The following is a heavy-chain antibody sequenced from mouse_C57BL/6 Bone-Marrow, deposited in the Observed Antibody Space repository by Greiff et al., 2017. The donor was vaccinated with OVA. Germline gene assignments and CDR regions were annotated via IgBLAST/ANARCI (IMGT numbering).Heavy chain of an antibody. D-gene: IGHD1-1*01. Sequence: QVQLQQPGAELVKPGASVKMSCKASGYTFTSYWLTWVKQRPGQGLEWIGDIYPGSGSTNYNEKFKSKATLTVDTSSSPAYMQLSSLTSEDSAVYYGASSSTVVATDYWGQGTTLTVSS. CDR1: GYTFTSYW. V-gene: IGHV1-55*01. CDR2: IYPGSGST. J-gene: IGHJ2*01. CDR3: ASSSTVVATDY.